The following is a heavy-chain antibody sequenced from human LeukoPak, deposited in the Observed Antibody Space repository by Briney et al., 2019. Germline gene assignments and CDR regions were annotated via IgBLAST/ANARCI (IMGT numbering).Heavy chain of an antibody. D-gene: IGHD3-3*01. J-gene: IGHJ4*02. CDR3: AKGSGSYGQDLYS. Sequence: PGGSLRLSCAASGFTFSSYGMHWVHQAPGKGLEWLAFIRYDGSNKYYADSVKGRFTISRDNSKNTLYLQMNSLRAEDTAVYYCAKGSGSYGQDLYSWGQGTLVTVAS. V-gene: IGHV3-30*02. CDR1: GFTFSSYG. CDR2: IRYDGSNK.